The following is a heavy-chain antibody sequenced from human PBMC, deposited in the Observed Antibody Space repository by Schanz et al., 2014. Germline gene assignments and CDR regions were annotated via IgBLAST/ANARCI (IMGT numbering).Heavy chain of an antibody. D-gene: IGHD5-12*01. CDR2: ISGSNGNT. CDR1: GYTFISYG. Sequence: QVQLVQSGAEVRKPGASVKVSCKASGYTFISYGISWVRQAPGQGLEWLGWISGSNGNTNYTQKFQGRVTMTIDPYTSTAYMELRSLRSDDTALYYCTRDFSAYVGNYFDYWGQGTLVTVSS. V-gene: IGHV1-18*01. CDR3: TRDFSAYVGNYFDY. J-gene: IGHJ4*02.